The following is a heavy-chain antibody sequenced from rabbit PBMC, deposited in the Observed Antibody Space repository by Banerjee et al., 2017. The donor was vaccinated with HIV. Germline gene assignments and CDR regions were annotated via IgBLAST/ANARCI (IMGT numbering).Heavy chain of an antibody. D-gene: IGHD3-1*01. CDR1: GFSFSNKAV. Sequence: QEQLVESGGGLVRPEGSLKLSCTASGFSFSNKAVMCWVRQAPGKGLQWIACINAVTGKAVYATWAKGRFTISRTSSTTVTLRMTSLTAADRATYFCARDLASVVGWNFNLWGPGTLVTVS. V-gene: IGHV1S45*01. J-gene: IGHJ4*01. CDR3: ARDLASVVGWNFNL. CDR2: INAVTGKA.